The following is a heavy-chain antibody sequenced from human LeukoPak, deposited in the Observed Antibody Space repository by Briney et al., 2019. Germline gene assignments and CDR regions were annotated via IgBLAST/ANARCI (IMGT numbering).Heavy chain of an antibody. CDR1: GFTFSSYS. CDR3: ARDNYYGSGTSQKDY. V-gene: IGHV3-21*01. J-gene: IGHJ4*02. D-gene: IGHD3-10*01. Sequence: GGSLRLSCAASGFTFSSYSMNWVRRAPGKGLEWVSSISSSSSYIYYADSVKGRFTIPRDNAKNSLYLQMNSLRAEDTAVYYCARDNYYGSGTSQKDYWGQGTLVTVSS. CDR2: ISSSSSYI.